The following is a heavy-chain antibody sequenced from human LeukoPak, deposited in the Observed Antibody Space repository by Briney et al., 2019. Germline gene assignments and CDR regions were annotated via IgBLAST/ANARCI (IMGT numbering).Heavy chain of an antibody. Sequence: ASVKVSCKASGYTFTSYYMHWVRQAPGQGLEWMGIINPSGGSTSYAQKFQGRVTMTRDTSTSTVYMELSSLRSEDTAVYYCAREVIAVAGTGGLDYWGQGTLVTVPP. V-gene: IGHV1-46*01. J-gene: IGHJ4*02. CDR2: INPSGGST. CDR1: GYTFTSYY. D-gene: IGHD6-19*01. CDR3: AREVIAVAGTGGLDY.